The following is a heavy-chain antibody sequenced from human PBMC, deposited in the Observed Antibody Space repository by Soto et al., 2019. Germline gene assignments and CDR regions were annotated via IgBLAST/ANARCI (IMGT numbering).Heavy chain of an antibody. D-gene: IGHD3-3*01. V-gene: IGHV1-69*13. CDR3: ARGGNDFWSGYPAPYYGMDI. Sequence: SVKVSCKASGGTFSSYAISWVRQAPGQGLEWMGGIIPIFGTANYAQKFQGRVTITADESTSTAYMELSSLRSEDTAVYYCARGGNDFWSGYPAPYYGMDIWGQGTTVTVSS. CDR2: IIPIFGTA. J-gene: IGHJ6*02. CDR1: GGTFSSYA.